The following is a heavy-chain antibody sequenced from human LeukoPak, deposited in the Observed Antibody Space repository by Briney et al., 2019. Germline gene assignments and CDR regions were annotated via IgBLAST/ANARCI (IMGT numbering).Heavy chain of an antibody. CDR1: GYTFTSYG. D-gene: IGHD3-22*01. CDR3: ARDLRHYDSSGYYYY. Sequence: ASVKVSCKASGYTFTSYGISWVRQAPGQGLEWMGWISAYNGNTNYAQKLQGRVTMTTDTSTSTAYMELRSLRSDDTAVYYCARDLRHYDSSGYYYYWGQGTLVTVSS. V-gene: IGHV1-18*01. CDR2: ISAYNGNT. J-gene: IGHJ4*02.